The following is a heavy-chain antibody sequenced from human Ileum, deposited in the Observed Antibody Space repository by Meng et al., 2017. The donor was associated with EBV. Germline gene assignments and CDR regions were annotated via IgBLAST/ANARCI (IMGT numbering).Heavy chain of an antibody. CDR3: ASSDYYRSDY. CDR2: TPHSGST. D-gene: IGHD3-22*01. V-gene: IGHV4-4*02. J-gene: IGHJ4*02. CDR1: GGSISRGDW. Sequence: QVRLPESGPGLVKPSETLSLTCAVSGGSISRGDWWSWVRQPPGKGLEWIGETPHSGSTNYSPSLKSRVTISLDKSKNQLSLKLNSVTAADTAVYYCASSDYYRSDYWGQGTLVTVSS.